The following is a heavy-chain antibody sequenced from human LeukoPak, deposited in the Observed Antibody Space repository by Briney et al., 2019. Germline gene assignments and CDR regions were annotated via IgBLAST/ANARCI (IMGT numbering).Heavy chain of an antibody. J-gene: IGHJ6*02. CDR3: ARAKTKVVVATVYYYYGMDV. Sequence: GASVKVSCKASGYTFSSDDINWVRQATGQGLEWMGWMNPNSGNTGYVQKFQGRVTMTRNTSISTAYMELSSLRSDDTAVYCCARAKTKVVVATVYYYYGMDVWGQGTTVTVSS. V-gene: IGHV1-8*01. CDR1: GYTFSSDD. D-gene: IGHD2-15*01. CDR2: MNPNSGNT.